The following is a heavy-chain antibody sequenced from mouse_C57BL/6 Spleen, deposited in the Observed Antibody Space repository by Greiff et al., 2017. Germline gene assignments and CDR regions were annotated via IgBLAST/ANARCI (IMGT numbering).Heavy chain of an antibody. J-gene: IGHJ1*03. CDR1: GYTFTSYW. V-gene: IGHV1-59*01. CDR3: ARSPYGSSPSWYFDV. Sequence: QVQLQQPGAELVRPGTSVKLSCKASGYTFTSYWMHWVKQRPGQGLEWIGVIDPSDSYTTYNQKFKGKATLTVETSSSTAYLQLSSLTSEDSAVYYGARSPYGSSPSWYFDVWGTGTTVTVSS. D-gene: IGHD1-1*01. CDR2: IDPSDSYT.